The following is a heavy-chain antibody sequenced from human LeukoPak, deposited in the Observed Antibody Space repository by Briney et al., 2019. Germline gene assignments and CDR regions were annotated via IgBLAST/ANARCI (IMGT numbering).Heavy chain of an antibody. CDR1: GYTFTGYY. CDR3: ARGGTMVRGVNLLDY. D-gene: IGHD3-10*01. CDR2: INPNSGGT. J-gene: IGHJ4*02. V-gene: IGHV1-2*02. Sequence: ASVKVSCKASGYTFTGYYMHWVRQAPGQGLEWMGWINPNSGGTNYAQKFQGRVTMTRDTSISTAYMELSRLRSDDTAVYYCARGGTMVRGVNLLDYWGQGTLVTVSS.